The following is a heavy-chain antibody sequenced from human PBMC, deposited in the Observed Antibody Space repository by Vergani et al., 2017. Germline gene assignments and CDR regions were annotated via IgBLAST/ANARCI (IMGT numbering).Heavy chain of an antibody. CDR1: GYTFTGYY. Sequence: QVQLVQSGAEVKKPGASVKVSCKASGYTFTGYYMHWVRQAPGQGLEWMGIINPSGGHTNYAQKFQGRVTMTRDTSTSTVYMELSSLRSEDTAIYYCARGDYGILTGYRYLGQGTLVTVSA. D-gene: IGHD3-9*01. CDR3: ARGDYGILTGYRY. J-gene: IGHJ4*02. CDR2: INPSGGHT. V-gene: IGHV1-46*03.